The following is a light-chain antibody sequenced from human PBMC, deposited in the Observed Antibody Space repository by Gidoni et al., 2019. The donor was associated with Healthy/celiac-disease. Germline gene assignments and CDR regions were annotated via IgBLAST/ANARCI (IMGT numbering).Light chain of an antibody. V-gene: IGKV3-20*01. CDR2: VAS. J-gene: IGKJ1*01. CDR3: QQYGSPPRT. CDR1: QSFGSNS. Sequence: EMVWAQSPGTLSLSPGERATLSCRASQSFGSNSLAWYQHKPGQTPRLLIYVASSRAAGIPDRVSGSGSGTDFTLTISRLEPEDFAVYYCQQYGSPPRTFGQGTRVEI.